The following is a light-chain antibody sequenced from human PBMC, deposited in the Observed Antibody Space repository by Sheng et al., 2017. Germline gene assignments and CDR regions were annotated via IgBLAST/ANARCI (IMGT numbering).Light chain of an antibody. CDR1: QSITTY. CDR3: QLSSSPFT. CDR2: AAS. V-gene: IGKV1-39*01. J-gene: IGKJ4*01. Sequence: DIQMTQSPSSLSASVGDRVTITCRASQSITTYLNWYHQKPGKAPKLLIYAASSLQSGVPSRFSGSGSGTDFTLTISSLQPEDFATYYCQLSSSPFTFGGGTKVGDQT.